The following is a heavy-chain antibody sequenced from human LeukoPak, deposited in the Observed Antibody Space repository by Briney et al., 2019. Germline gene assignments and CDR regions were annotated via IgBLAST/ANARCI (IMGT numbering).Heavy chain of an antibody. V-gene: IGHV1-8*01. D-gene: IGHD6-19*01. CDR2: MNPNSGIT. J-gene: IGHJ5*02. CDR3: ARGPGYSSGWSTGMPKGWFDP. Sequence: ASVKVSCTPARHTFTSSDTNWVPQATGQGLEWMGWMNPNSGITSYAQKFQGRVTMTRNTSINTAYMELSSLRSEDTAVYYCARGPGYSSGWSTGMPKGWFDPWGQGTLVTVSS. CDR1: RHTFTSSD.